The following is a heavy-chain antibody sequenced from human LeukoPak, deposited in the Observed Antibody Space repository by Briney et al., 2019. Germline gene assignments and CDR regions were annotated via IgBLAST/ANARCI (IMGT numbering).Heavy chain of an antibody. CDR3: AINGGGDRGYGNFDY. V-gene: IGHV3-21*04. CDR2: ISSSRSYI. J-gene: IGHJ4*02. Sequence: PGGSLRPSCAASGFTFSSYSMNWVRQAPGKGLEWVSFISSSRSYIYYADSVKGRFTISRDNAKNSLYLQMNSLRAEDTAFYYCAINGGGDRGYGNFDYWGQGTLVTVSS. CDR1: GFTFSSYS. D-gene: IGHD3-16*01.